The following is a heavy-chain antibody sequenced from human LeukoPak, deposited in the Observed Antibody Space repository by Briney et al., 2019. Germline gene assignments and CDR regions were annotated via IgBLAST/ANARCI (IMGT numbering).Heavy chain of an antibody. V-gene: IGHV4-59*01. Sequence: SETLSLTCTVSGGSISSYYWSWIRQPPGKGLEWIGYIYYSGSTNYSPSLKSRVTISVDTSKNQSSLKLSSVTAADTAVYYCAREVVPAALFDYWGQGTLVTVSS. D-gene: IGHD2-2*01. CDR1: GGSISSYY. CDR3: AREVVPAALFDY. J-gene: IGHJ4*02. CDR2: IYYSGST.